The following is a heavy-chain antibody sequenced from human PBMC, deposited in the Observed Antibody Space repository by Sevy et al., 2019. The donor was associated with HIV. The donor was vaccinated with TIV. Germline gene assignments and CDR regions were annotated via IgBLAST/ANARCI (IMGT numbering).Heavy chain of an antibody. V-gene: IGHV3-30-3*01. Sequence: GGSLRLSCAASGVTFSSYAMHWVRQAPGKGLEWVAVISYDGSNKYYADSVKGRFTISRDNCKKTVYLQMNSLRVEDTAVYYCARDQHDYAGNIRTGWFDPWGQGALVTVSS. CDR3: ARDQHDYAGNIRTGWFDP. J-gene: IGHJ5*02. CDR1: GVTFSSYA. CDR2: ISYDGSNK. D-gene: IGHD4-17*01.